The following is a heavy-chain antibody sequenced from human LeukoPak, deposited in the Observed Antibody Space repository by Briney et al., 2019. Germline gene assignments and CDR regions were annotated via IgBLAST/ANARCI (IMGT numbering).Heavy chain of an antibody. V-gene: IGHV3-23*01. CDR1: GFTFSSYG. CDR2: ISGSGGST. Sequence: GGSLRLSCAASGFTFSSYGMSWVRQAPGKGLEWVSAISGSGGSTYYADSVKGRFTISRDNSRNTLSLQMHSLRADDTAVYYCAKDRPYISSWYGCSTPWGQGTLVTVSS. CDR3: AKDRPYISSWYGCSTP. D-gene: IGHD6-13*01. J-gene: IGHJ5*02.